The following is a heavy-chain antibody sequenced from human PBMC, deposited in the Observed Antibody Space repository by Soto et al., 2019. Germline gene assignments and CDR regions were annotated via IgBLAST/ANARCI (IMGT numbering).Heavy chain of an antibody. CDR3: ARGGGWYVWFDP. CDR1: GYTFTSYA. CDR2: INAGNGNT. Sequence: QVQLVQSGAEEKKPGASVKVSCKASGYTFTSYAMHWLRQAPGQRLEWMGWINAGNGNTKYSQKIQGRVTITRDTSASTAYRELSSLRSEDTAVYYCARGGGWYVWFDPWGQGTLVTVSS. J-gene: IGHJ5*02. D-gene: IGHD6-19*01. V-gene: IGHV1-3*05.